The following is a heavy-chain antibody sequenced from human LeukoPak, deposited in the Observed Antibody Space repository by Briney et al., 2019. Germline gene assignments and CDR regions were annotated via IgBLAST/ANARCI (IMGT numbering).Heavy chain of an antibody. Sequence: GGSLRLSCAASGFTFSSYWMSWVRQAPGKGLEWVSYISSGGSSIYYADSVKGRFTISRDNAKNSLYLQMNSLRAEDTAVYYCAREPYYDSSGYCLDYWGQGTLVTVSS. CDR1: GFTFSSYW. J-gene: IGHJ4*02. D-gene: IGHD3-22*01. V-gene: IGHV3-48*04. CDR2: ISSGGSSI. CDR3: AREPYYDSSGYCLDY.